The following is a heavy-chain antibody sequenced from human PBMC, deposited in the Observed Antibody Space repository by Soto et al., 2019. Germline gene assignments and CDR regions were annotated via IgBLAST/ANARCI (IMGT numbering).Heavy chain of an antibody. J-gene: IGHJ3*02. CDR3: ARGTWTWERLSNAFDI. V-gene: IGHV3-33*01. D-gene: IGHD1-26*01. CDR1: GFTFSSYG. Sequence: GGSLRLSCAASGFTFSSYGMHWVRQAPDKGLEWVAVIWYDGSNKYYADSVKGRFTISRDNSKNTLYLQMNSLRAEDTAVYYCARGTWTWERLSNAFDIWGQGTMVTGSS. CDR2: IWYDGSNK.